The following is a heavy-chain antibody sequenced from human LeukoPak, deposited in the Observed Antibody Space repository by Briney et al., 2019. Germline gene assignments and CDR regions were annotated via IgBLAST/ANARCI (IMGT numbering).Heavy chain of an antibody. CDR3: AGMGSSGWYGSTDY. V-gene: IGHV4-39*01. Sequence: SGTLSLTCTVSRGSISSTSYYWGWIRQPPGKGLEGIGSIYYSGSTYYNPSLKSRVTISVDTSKNQFSLQLSPVTAADTAVYYCAGMGSSGWYGSTDYWGQGTLVTASS. J-gene: IGHJ4*02. CDR1: RGSISSTSYY. D-gene: IGHD6-19*01. CDR2: IYYSGST.